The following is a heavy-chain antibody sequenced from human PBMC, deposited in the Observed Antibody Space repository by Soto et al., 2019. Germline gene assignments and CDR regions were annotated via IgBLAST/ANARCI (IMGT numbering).Heavy chain of an antibody. Sequence: EVQLLESGGGLVQPGGSLRLSCAASGFTFSSYAMRWVRQAPGKGLEWVSAISGSGGSTYYADSVKGRFTISRDNSKNTLYLQMNSLRAEDTAVYYWASRGSGSYYDYWGQGTRVTVSS. CDR1: GFTFSSYA. CDR3: ASRGSGSYYDY. V-gene: IGHV3-23*01. J-gene: IGHJ4*02. CDR2: ISGSGGST. D-gene: IGHD1-26*01.